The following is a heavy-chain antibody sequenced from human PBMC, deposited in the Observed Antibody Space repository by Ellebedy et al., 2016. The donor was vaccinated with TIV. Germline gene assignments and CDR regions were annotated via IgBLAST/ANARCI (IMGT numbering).Heavy chain of an antibody. CDR3: ARWRGPGYVWGTYRWYYFDY. J-gene: IGHJ4*02. CDR1: GFIFSDYY. CDR2: ISSSGSTI. Sequence: GGSLRLSCAASGFIFSDYYMSWIRQAPGKGLEWVSYISSSGSTIYYADSVKGRFTISRDNAKNSLHLQMNSLRAEATAVYYCARWRGPGYVWGTYRWYYFDYWGQGTLVTVSS. D-gene: IGHD3-16*02. V-gene: IGHV3-11*01.